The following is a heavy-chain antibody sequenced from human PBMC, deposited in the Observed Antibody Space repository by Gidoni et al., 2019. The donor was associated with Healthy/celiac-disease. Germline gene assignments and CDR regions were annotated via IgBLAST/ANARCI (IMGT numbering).Heavy chain of an antibody. D-gene: IGHD3-22*01. J-gene: IGHJ3*02. V-gene: IGHV1-69*01. CDR3: ARTLYYDSSGYYRLTGDAFDI. Sequence: QVQLVQSGAEVKKPGSSVQVSCKASGGTFSSYAIRRVRQAPGQGLEWMGGIIPTFGTANYAQKFQGRVTITADESTSTAYMELSSLRSEDTAVYYCARTLYYDSSGYYRLTGDAFDIWGQGTMVTVSS. CDR1: GGTFSSYA. CDR2: IIPTFGTA.